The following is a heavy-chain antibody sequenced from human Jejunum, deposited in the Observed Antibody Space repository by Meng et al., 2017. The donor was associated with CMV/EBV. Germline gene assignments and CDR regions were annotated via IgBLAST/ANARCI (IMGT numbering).Heavy chain of an antibody. CDR2: IYPDDSDT. D-gene: IGHD2-15*01. CDR3: ARRAGSLYYFDN. J-gene: IGHJ4*02. CDR1: GYSFATYW. Sequence: SGYSFATYWIGWVRLMPGKGLEWMGIIYPDDSDTTYSPSFQGQVTISADKSINTAYLQWSSLKASDSAMYYCARRAGSLYYFDNWGQGTRVTVSS. V-gene: IGHV5-51*01.